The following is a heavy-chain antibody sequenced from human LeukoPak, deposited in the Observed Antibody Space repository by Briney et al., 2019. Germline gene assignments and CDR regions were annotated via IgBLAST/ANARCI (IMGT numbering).Heavy chain of an antibody. CDR3: ARYSGADDDAVVLDV. J-gene: IGHJ6*04. CDR1: GFTFSKYW. CDR2: INTDGTVT. V-gene: IGHV3-74*01. Sequence: GGSLRLSCAASGFTFSKYWMLWVRQAPGKGLESVSRINTDGTVTTYADSVKGGFTVSRDNADNTMFLQMNSVRDEDTAVYYCARYSGADDDAVVLDVWGKGTTVTVSS. D-gene: IGHD5-12*01.